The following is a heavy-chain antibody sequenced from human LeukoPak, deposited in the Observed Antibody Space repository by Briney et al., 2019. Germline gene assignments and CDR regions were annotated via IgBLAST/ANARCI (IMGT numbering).Heavy chain of an antibody. CDR3: AKLGGHPLHNYYVGV. J-gene: IGHJ6*03. V-gene: IGHV3-23*01. CDR2: ILDSGYST. Sequence: GGSLRLSCATSGFTFSSYAMSWVRQAPGKGLEWVSGILDSGYSTYYANSVKGRFTISRDNSNNTLYLQMNSLRAEDTAVYYCAKLGGHPLHNYYVGVWGKGTTVTVSS. D-gene: IGHD3-16*01. CDR1: GFTFSSYA.